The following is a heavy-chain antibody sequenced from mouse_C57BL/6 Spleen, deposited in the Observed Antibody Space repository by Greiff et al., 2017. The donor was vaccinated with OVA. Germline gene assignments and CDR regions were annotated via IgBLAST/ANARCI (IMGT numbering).Heavy chain of an antibody. CDR1: GYTFTSYW. CDR3: GRLLGDY. V-gene: IGHV1-53*01. J-gene: IGHJ2*01. CDR2: INPINGGS. Sequence: VQLQQPGTELVKPGASVKLSCKASGYTFTSYWLHWVKQRPGQGREWIGNINPINGGSNYNEEFKSKDTVTVDKSSSTAYMQLSSLTSEDSAVYYCGRLLGDYWGQGTTLTVSS. D-gene: IGHD1-1*01.